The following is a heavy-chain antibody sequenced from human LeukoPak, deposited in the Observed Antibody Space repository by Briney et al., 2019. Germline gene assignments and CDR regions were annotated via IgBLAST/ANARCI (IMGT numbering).Heavy chain of an antibody. J-gene: IGHJ3*02. CDR1: GYTFTGYY. CDR3: ARSPYHYYGSGSPQDDAFDI. D-gene: IGHD3-10*01. V-gene: IGHV1-2*02. Sequence: ASVKVSCKASGYTFTGYYIHWVRQAPGQGLEWMGWFYPNSGGTNYAQKFQGRVTMTRDTSISTVYMELSRLRSDDTAVYYCARSPYHYYGSGSPQDDAFDIWGQGTMVTVSS. CDR2: FYPNSGGT.